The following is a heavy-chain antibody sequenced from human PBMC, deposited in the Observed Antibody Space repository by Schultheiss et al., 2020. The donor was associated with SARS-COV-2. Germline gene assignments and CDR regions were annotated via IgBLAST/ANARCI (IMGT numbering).Heavy chain of an antibody. CDR1: GFTFSGYG. CDR2: ISYDGSNK. J-gene: IGHJ4*02. Sequence: GGSLRLSCAASGFTFSGYGMQWVRQAPGKGLEGVAVISYDGSNKYYADSVTGTVTISRDNAKNSLYLQMNSLRAEDTAVYYCAYLYGDSDFDYWGQGTLGTVAS. D-gene: IGHD4-17*01. CDR3: AYLYGDSDFDY. V-gene: IGHV3-30*03.